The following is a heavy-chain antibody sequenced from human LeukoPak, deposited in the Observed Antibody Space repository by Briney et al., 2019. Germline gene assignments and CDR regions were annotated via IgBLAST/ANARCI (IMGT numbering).Heavy chain of an antibody. CDR1: GFTFTSSP. V-gene: IGHV3-30*10. J-gene: IGHJ6*03. CDR2: ISNDGRDK. Sequence: GRSLKLSCSASGFTFTSSPMHWVRQAPGKGLEWVALISNDGRDKYFTDSVKDRFTISRDSSGSTLYLQMNSLRADDTAVYYCARQGTSLDYYFLYMDVWGKGTTVTVS. CDR3: ARQGTSLDYYFLYMDV.